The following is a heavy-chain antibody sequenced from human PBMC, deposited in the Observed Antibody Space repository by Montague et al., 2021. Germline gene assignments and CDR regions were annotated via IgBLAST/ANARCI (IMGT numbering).Heavy chain of an antibody. J-gene: IGHJ6*02. Sequence: SLRLSCAASGFTFSSYWMHWVRQAPGKGLVWVSRISTDGSSTTYADSVKGRFTTSRDNAKNMLYLQMNSLRAGDTAVYYCARDDPLQLYHVVMRRDKKGPYYYGMDVWGQGTTVIVSS. CDR1: GFTFSSYW. CDR2: ISTDGSST. CDR3: ARDDPLQLYHVVMRRDKKGPYYYGMDV. D-gene: IGHD3-10*01. V-gene: IGHV3-74*01.